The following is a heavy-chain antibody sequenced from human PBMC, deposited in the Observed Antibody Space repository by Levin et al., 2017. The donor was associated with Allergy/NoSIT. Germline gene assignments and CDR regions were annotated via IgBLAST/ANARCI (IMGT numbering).Heavy chain of an antibody. V-gene: IGHV3-23*01. D-gene: IGHD5-18*01. J-gene: IGHJ4*02. Sequence: GGSLRLSCAASGFTFSSYAMSWVRQAPGKGLEWVSAISGSGGSTYYADSVKGRFTISRDNSKNTLYLQMNSLRAEDTAVYYCAKAPLQLWLPMGNDLDYWGQGTLVTVSS. CDR1: GFTFSSYA. CDR3: AKAPLQLWLPMGNDLDY. CDR2: ISGSGGST.